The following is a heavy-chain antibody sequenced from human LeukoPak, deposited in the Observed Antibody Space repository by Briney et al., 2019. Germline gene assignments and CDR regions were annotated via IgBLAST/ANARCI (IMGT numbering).Heavy chain of an antibody. V-gene: IGHV3-30*02. CDR3: AKGVASSIWNAMDV. CDR2: IRYDGSNK. J-gene: IGHJ4*02. Sequence: RGSLRLSCAASGFTFSSYGMHWVRQDPGKGLECVAFIRYDGSNKYYADSVKGRFTISRDNAINSLYLQMNSLRVEDTAVYYCAKGVASSIWNAMDVWGQGTLVTVSS. D-gene: IGHD1-1*01. CDR1: GFTFSSYG.